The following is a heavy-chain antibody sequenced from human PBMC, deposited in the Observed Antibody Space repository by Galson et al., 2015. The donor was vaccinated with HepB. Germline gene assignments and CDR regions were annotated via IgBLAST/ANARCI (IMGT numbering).Heavy chain of an antibody. V-gene: IGHV3-30-3*01. D-gene: IGHD3-10*01. J-gene: IGHJ4*02. CDR3: ARGLDYGSGRRLFDY. CDR1: GFSLSSYV. CDR2: ISYDGSNE. Sequence: SLRLSCAASGFSLSSYVMHWVRQAPGRGLEWVARISYDGSNEYYAASVKGRFTISRDGSKNTLYVQMNSLRDEDTAVYFCARGLDYGSGRRLFDYWGPGTLVTVSS.